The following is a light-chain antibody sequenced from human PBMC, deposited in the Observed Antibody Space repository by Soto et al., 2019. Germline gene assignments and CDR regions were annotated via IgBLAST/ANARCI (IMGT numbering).Light chain of an antibody. Sequence: DIQMTQSPSSVSASVGDRVTITCRASQGISSWLGWYQQKPGKAPKLLIYAASSLQSGFPSRFGGSGSGTIFTLTISRLQPEDFATYYCPHANSFPLTFGGGTKVEIK. CDR3: PHANSFPLT. CDR2: AAS. J-gene: IGKJ4*01. CDR1: QGISSW. V-gene: IGKV1-12*01.